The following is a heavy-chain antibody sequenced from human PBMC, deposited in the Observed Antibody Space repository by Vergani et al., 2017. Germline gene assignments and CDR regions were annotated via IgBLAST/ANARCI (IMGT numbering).Heavy chain of an antibody. D-gene: IGHD4-11*01. J-gene: IGHJ4*02. V-gene: IGHV1-69*01. CDR1: GGTFSSYA. CDR2: IIPIFGTA. Sequence: QVQLVQSGAEVKKPGSSVKVSCKASGGTFSSYAISWVRQAPRQGLEWMGGIIPIFGTANYAQKFQGRVTITADESTSTAYMELSSLRSEDTAVYYCARARQLKSTVTPYYFDYWGQGTLVTVSS. CDR3: ARARQLKSTVTPYYFDY.